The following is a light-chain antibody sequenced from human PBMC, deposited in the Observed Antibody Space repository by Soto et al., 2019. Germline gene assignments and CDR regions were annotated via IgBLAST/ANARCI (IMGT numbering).Light chain of an antibody. CDR1: QSVSSSY. Sequence: EIVFTQSPGTRSLYPVESATLSCRASQSVSSSYLAWYQQKPGQAPRXXIYGASSRATGIPDRFSGSGSGTDFTLTISRLETEDFAVYLCQQYGNSTLTCGGGTKVDIK. CDR3: QQYGNSTLT. J-gene: IGKJ4*01. CDR2: GAS. V-gene: IGKV3-20*01.